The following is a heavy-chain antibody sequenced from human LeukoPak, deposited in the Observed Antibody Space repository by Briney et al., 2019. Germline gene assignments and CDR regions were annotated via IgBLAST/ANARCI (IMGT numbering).Heavy chain of an antibody. CDR1: GFTFSSYA. Sequence: GGSLRLSCAASGFTFSSYAMSWVRQAPGKGLEWVSAISGSGGSTYYADSVKGRFTISRDNSKNTLYLKMNSLRAEDTAVYYCAKDRGYSRAWLYDWFAPWGQEPLVTVSS. J-gene: IGHJ5*02. CDR3: AKDRGYSRAWLYDWFAP. D-gene: IGHD6-19*01. CDR2: ISGSGGST. V-gene: IGHV3-23*01.